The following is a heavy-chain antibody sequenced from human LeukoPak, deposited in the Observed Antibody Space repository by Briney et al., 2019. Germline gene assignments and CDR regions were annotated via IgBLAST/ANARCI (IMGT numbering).Heavy chain of an antibody. CDR3: ARRVLAAAGPYYFDY. V-gene: IGHV3-20*01. D-gene: IGHD6-13*01. Sequence: GGSLRLSCAASGFTVSSNYMSWVRQAPGKGLEWVSGINWNGGSTGYADSVKGRFTISRDNAKNSLYLQMNSLRAEDTALYHCARRVLAAAGPYYFDYWGQGTLVTVSS. CDR2: INWNGGST. J-gene: IGHJ4*02. CDR1: GFTVSSNY.